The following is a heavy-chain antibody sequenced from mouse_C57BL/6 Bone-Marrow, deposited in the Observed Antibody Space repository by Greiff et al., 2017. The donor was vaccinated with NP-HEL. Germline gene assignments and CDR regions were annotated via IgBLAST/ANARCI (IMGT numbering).Heavy chain of an antibody. CDR1: GYTFTSYG. J-gene: IGHJ3*01. D-gene: IGHD1-1*01. CDR3: ARSGRIYYYGSSYVLFAY. Sequence: QVQLKESGAELARPGASVKLSCKASGYTFTSYGISWVKQRTGQGLEWIGEIYPRSGNTYYNEKFKGKATLTADKSSSTAYMELRSLTSEDSAVYFCARSGRIYYYGSSYVLFAYWGQGTLVTVSA. CDR2: IYPRSGNT. V-gene: IGHV1-81*01.